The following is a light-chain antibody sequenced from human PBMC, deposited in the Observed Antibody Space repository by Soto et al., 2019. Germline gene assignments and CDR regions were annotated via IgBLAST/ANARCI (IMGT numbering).Light chain of an antibody. Sequence: QSVLTQPPSASGAPGQRVTISCSGSNSNIGSNTVNWHQQVPGTAPKLLIYSNNQRPSGVPDRFSGSKSGTSASLAISGLQSEDEADYYCAVWDDSLNGWVFGGGTKLTVL. V-gene: IGLV1-44*01. CDR1: NSNIGSNT. CDR3: AVWDDSLNGWV. J-gene: IGLJ3*02. CDR2: SNN.